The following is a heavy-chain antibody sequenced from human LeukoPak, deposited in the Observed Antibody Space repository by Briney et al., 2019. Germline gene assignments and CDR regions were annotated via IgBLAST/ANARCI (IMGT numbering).Heavy chain of an antibody. CDR1: GFSXXXXXVX. Sequence: PTQXXXXXXXXXGFSXXXXXVXXGXXRXXXXKXLEXLXLIYWEDDKRYNPSLKSRLTITKDASKNQVVLTMTNMDPVDTATYYCAHSPYYYDSSGPPQPYFDYWGQGTLVTVSS. CDR3: AHSPYYYDSSGPPQPYFDY. J-gene: IGHJ4*02. CDR2: IYWEDDK. V-gene: IGHV2-5*02. D-gene: IGHD3-22*01.